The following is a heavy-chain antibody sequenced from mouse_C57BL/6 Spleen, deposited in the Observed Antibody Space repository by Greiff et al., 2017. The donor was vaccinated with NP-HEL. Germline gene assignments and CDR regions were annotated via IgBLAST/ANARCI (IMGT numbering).Heavy chain of an antibody. CDR1: GYSITSGYY. V-gene: IGHV3-6*01. CDR3: ASAAYYSNYEYFDY. D-gene: IGHD2-5*01. CDR2: ISYDGSN. J-gene: IGHJ2*01. Sequence: EVQLQESGPGLVKPSQSLSLSCSVTGYSITSGYYWNWIRQFPGNKLEWMGYISYDGSNNYNPSLKNQISITRDSSTNQFFLKLHSVTTVAAATYFCASAAYYSNYEYFDYWGQGTTLTVSS.